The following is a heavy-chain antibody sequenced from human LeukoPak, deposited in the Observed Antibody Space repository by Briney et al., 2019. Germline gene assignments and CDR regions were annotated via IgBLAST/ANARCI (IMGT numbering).Heavy chain of an antibody. J-gene: IGHJ6*03. CDR2: ISSSGSTI. Sequence: NPGGSLRLSCAASGFTFSDYYMSWIRQAPGKGLEWVSYISSSGSTIYYADSVKGRFTISRDNAKNSLYLEMNSLRAEDTAVYYCARGADYDILTGYMDVWGKGTTVTVSS. D-gene: IGHD3-9*01. CDR1: GFTFSDYY. CDR3: ARGADYDILTGYMDV. V-gene: IGHV3-11*04.